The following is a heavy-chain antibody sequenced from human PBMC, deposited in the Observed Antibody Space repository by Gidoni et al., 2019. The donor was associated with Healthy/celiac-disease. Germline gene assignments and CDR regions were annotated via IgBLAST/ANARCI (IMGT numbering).Heavy chain of an antibody. Sequence: QVQLVESGGGVVQPGRSLRLSCSASGFTFSSYAMHWVRQAPSKGLEWVAVISYDGSNKYYADSVKGRFTISRDNSKNTLYLQMNSLRAEDTAVYYCARDEDLDTYFDYWGQGTLVTVSS. J-gene: IGHJ4*02. D-gene: IGHD2-15*01. CDR3: ARDEDLDTYFDY. CDR2: ISYDGSNK. V-gene: IGHV3-30-3*01. CDR1: GFTFSSYA.